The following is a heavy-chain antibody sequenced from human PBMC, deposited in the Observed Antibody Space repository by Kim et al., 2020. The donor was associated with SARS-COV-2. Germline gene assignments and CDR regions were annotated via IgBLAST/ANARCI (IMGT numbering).Heavy chain of an antibody. CDR1: GFTFSNAW. D-gene: IGHD3-22*01. V-gene: IGHV3-15*01. Sequence: GGSLRLSCAASGFTFSNAWMSWVRQAPGKGLEWVGCINSKTDGGTTDYAAPVKGRFTISRDDSKNTLYLQMNSLKTEDTAVYYCTTEDSSGRFDYWGQGTLVTVSS. CDR3: TTEDSSGRFDY. CDR2: INSKTDGGTT. J-gene: IGHJ4*02.